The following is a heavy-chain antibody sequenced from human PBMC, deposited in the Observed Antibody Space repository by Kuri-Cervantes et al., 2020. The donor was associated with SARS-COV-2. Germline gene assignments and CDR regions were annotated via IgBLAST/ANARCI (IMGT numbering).Heavy chain of an antibody. D-gene: IGHD3-9*01. CDR1: GGSISSSSYY. J-gene: IGHJ5*02. CDR3: ARHVPDWLLNWFDP. V-gene: IGHV4-39*01. CDR2: IYYSGST. Sequence: SETLSLTCTVSGGSISSSSYYWGWIRQPPGKGLEWIGSIYYSGSTYYSPSLKSRVTISVDTSKNQFSLKLSSVTAADTAVYYCARHVPDWLLNWFDPWGQGTLVTVSS.